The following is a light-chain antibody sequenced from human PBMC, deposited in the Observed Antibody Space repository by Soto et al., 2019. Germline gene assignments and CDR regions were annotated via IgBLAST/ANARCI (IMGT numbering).Light chain of an antibody. J-gene: IGKJ1*01. CDR2: GAS. CDR1: QNVDSNY. V-gene: IGKV3-15*01. CDR3: QQYDNWPWT. Sequence: ENVLTQSRGSLSLSPGEEANLSCRASQNVDSNYLAWYQQKPGQAPRLLIHGASTRAPGFPARFSGSGSGTDFTLTISSLQSEDFAVYYCQQYDNWPWTFRQGTKVEI.